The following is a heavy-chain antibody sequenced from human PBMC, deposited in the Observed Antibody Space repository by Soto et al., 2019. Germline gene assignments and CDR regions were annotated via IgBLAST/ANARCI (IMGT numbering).Heavy chain of an antibody. Sequence: PAGCMGLSCATSGVTFNSSAKSWVRQAPGRGLEWVSAISGSGGSTYYADSVKGRFTISRDNSKNTLYLQMNSLRAEDTAVYYCASRSGYYYFYFDYWGQGTLVTAPQ. V-gene: IGHV3-23*01. CDR2: ISGSGGST. J-gene: IGHJ4*02. CDR3: ASRSGYYYFYFDY. CDR1: GVTFNSSA. D-gene: IGHD3-22*01.